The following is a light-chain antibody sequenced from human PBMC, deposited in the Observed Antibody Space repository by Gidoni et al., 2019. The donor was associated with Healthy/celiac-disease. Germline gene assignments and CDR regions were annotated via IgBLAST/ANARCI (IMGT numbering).Light chain of an antibody. Sequence: EIVMTQSPATLSVSPGERATLSCRASQSVSSTLAWSQQKPGQAPRLLIYGASTSATGIPARFSGSGSGTEFTLTISSLQSEAFSVYYCQQYNNWPPITFGQGTRLEIK. CDR2: GAS. V-gene: IGKV3-15*01. CDR1: QSVSST. J-gene: IGKJ5*01. CDR3: QQYNNWPPIT.